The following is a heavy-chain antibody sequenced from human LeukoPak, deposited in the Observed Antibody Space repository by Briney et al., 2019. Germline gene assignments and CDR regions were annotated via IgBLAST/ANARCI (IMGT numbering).Heavy chain of an antibody. J-gene: IGHJ4*02. Sequence: PSETLSLTCTVSGGSISSSSYYWGWIRQPPGKGLEWIGSIYYSGSTYYNPSLKSRVTISVDTSKNQFSLKLSSVTAADTALYYCARDLAVWSGYSFDYWGQGTLVTVSS. CDR3: ARDLAVWSGYSFDY. D-gene: IGHD3-3*01. V-gene: IGHV4-39*02. CDR2: IYYSGST. CDR1: GGSISSSSYY.